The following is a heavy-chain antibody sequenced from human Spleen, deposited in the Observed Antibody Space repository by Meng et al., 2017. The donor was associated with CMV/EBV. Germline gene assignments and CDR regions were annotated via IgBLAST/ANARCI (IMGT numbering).Heavy chain of an antibody. CDR3: AGGHPSEM. CDR2: ITSSGSTL. CDR1: GFIFNDYY. J-gene: IGHJ3*02. Sequence: GGSLRLSCAGSGFIFNDYYMAWIRLAPGKGLEWVAYITSSGSTLDYADSVKGRFTISRDNIKNSVFLQMNSLRVEDTAVYYCAGGHPSEMWGQGAMGTVSS. V-gene: IGHV3-11*01.